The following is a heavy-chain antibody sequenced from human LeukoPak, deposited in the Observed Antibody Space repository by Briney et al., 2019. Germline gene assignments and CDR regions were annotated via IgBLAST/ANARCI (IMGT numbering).Heavy chain of an antibody. D-gene: IGHD6-19*01. CDR3: AKLSRSSGRVDYFAH. Sequence: PGGSLRLSCAASGFPFSNFAMTWVRQAPGKGLEWVSAISAGGSSTYSADSVKGRFTISRDNSKNMLYLQMNSLRAEDTAIYFCAKLSRSSGRVDYFAHWGQGTLVTVSS. J-gene: IGHJ4*02. CDR1: GFPFSNFA. V-gene: IGHV3-23*01. CDR2: ISAGGSST.